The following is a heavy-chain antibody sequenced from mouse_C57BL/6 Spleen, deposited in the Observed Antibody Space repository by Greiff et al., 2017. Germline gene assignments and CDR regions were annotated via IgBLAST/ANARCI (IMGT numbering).Heavy chain of an antibody. CDR3: ARPRYGNYAMDY. J-gene: IGHJ4*01. D-gene: IGHD2-1*01. CDR1: GFTFSSYT. Sequence: DVQLQESGGGLVKPGGSLKLSCAASGFTFSSYTMSWVRQTPEKRLEWVATISGGGGNTYYPDSVKGRFTISRDNAKNTLYLQMSRLGSEDTALYYCARPRYGNYAMDYWGQGTSVTVSS. V-gene: IGHV5-9*01. CDR2: ISGGGGNT.